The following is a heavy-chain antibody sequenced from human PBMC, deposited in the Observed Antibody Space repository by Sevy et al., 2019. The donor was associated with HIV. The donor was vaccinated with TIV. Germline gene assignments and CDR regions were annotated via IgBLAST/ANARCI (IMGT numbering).Heavy chain of an antibody. CDR1: GFTFCRNG. CDR3: AKESGSDWYFDY. D-gene: IGHD2-21*01. J-gene: IGHJ4*02. V-gene: IGHV3-33*06. CDR2: IFYDGNYK. Sequence: GGSLRLSCAASGFTFCRNGMHWVRQAPGKGLEGVAGIFYDGNYKYYADSVKGRFSISRDNSENTLYVQMDSLRVEDTAVYYCAKESGSDWYFDYWGQGTLVTVSS.